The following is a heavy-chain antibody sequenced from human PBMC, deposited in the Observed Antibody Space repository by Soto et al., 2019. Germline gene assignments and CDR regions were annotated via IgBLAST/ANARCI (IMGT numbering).Heavy chain of an antibody. CDR2: IYYSGST. V-gene: IGHV4-39*01. CDR3: ARHLTILGVAPLDP. Sequence: SETLSLTCTVSGGSISSSSYYWGWIRQPPGKGLEWIASIYYSGSTYYNPSLKSRVTISVDTSKTQFSLKLNSVTAADTAVYYCARHLTILGVAPLDPWGQGTLVTVSS. D-gene: IGHD3-3*01. J-gene: IGHJ5*02. CDR1: GGSISSSSYY.